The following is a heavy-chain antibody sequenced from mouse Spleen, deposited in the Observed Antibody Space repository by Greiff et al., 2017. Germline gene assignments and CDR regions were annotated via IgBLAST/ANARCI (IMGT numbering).Heavy chain of an antibody. CDR2: ISSGGSYT. CDR3: ARHDAYGNYLDY. CDR1: GFTFSSYA. Sequence: EVMLVESGGGLVKPGGSLKLSCAASGFTFSSYALSWVRQTPEKRLEWVATISSGGSYTYYPDSVKGRFTISRDNAKNTLYLQMSSLRSEDTAMYYCARHDAYGNYLDYWGQGTTLTVSS. J-gene: IGHJ2*01. D-gene: IGHD2-1*01. V-gene: IGHV5-9-3*01.